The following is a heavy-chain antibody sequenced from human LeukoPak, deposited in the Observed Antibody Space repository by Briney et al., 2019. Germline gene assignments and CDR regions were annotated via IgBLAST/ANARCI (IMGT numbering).Heavy chain of an antibody. Sequence: GASVKVSCKASGYTFTGYYMHWVRQAPGQGLEWMGWINPNSGNTGYAQKLKGRVTMTRNTSISTAYMELSSLRSDDTAVYYCARYTTGTTYWFDPWGQGTLVTVSS. CDR1: GYTFTGYY. D-gene: IGHD1-1*01. V-gene: IGHV1-8*02. J-gene: IGHJ5*02. CDR3: ARYTTGTTYWFDP. CDR2: INPNSGNT.